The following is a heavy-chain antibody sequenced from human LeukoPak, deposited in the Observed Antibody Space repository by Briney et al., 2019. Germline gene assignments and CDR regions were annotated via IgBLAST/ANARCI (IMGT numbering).Heavy chain of an antibody. CDR3: AKDYCGGDCYSFSDAFDI. CDR2: INPNSGGT. J-gene: IGHJ3*02. D-gene: IGHD2-21*02. V-gene: IGHV1-2*02. Sequence: AASVKVSFKASGYTFTGYYMHWVRQAPGQGLEWMGWINPNSGGTNYAQKFQGRVTMTRDTSISTAYMELSRLRSDDTAVYYCAKDYCGGDCYSFSDAFDIWGQGTMVTVSS. CDR1: GYTFTGYY.